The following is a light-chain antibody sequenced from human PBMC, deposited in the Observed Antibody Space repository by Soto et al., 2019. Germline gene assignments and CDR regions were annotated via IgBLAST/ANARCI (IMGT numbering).Light chain of an antibody. V-gene: IGKV3-20*01. CDR2: GAS. CDR3: HQYGGSPT. Sequence: ETVLTQSPGTLSLSPGETATLSCRASQSVRSNYLAWYQQKPGQAPRLLIYGASSRATGIPDRFSGSGSGTDFTLTINRLDPEDFAVFYCHQYGGSPTFGQGTKLGIK. CDR1: QSVRSNY. J-gene: IGKJ2*01.